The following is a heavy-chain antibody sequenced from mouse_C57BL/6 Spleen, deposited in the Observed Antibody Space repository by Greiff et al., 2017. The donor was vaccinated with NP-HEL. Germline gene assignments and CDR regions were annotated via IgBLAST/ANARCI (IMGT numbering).Heavy chain of an antibody. J-gene: IGHJ3*01. V-gene: IGHV5-17*01. CDR3: ARFYYYGSSYSFAY. Sequence: EVMLVESGGGLVKPGGSLKLSCAASGFTFSDYGMHWVRQAPEKGLEWVAYISSGSSTIYYADTVKGRFTLARDNAKNTLFLQMTSLRSEDTAMYYCARFYYYGSSYSFAYWGQGTLVTVSA. D-gene: IGHD1-1*01. CDR1: GFTFSDYG. CDR2: ISSGSSTI.